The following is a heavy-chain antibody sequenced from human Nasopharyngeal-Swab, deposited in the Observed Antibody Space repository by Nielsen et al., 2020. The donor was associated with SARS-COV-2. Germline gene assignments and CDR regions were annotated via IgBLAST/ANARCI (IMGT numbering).Heavy chain of an antibody. D-gene: IGHD1-20*01. V-gene: IGHV3-7*03. CDR1: GFTFGNYW. Sequence: GESLKISCAASGFTFGNYWMSWVRQAPGKRLEWVANIKEDGSEKDYVDSVKGRFTTSRDNIKNSLYLQMNSLRVEDTAVYFCARLPRNNWRLDSWGQGILVTVSS. J-gene: IGHJ4*02. CDR2: IKEDGSEK. CDR3: ARLPRNNWRLDS.